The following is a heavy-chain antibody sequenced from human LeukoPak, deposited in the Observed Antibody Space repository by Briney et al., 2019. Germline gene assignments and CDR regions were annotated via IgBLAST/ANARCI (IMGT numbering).Heavy chain of an antibody. CDR2: ISYDGSNK. CDR1: GFTFSSYA. J-gene: IGHJ4*02. D-gene: IGHD1-14*01. Sequence: GGSLRLSCAASGFTFSSYAMHWVRQAPGKGLEWVAVISYDGSNKYYADSVKGRFTISRDNSKNTLYLQMNSLRAEDTAVYYCARGGRSPGDYWGQGTLVTVSS. CDR3: ARGGRSPGDY. V-gene: IGHV3-30-3*01.